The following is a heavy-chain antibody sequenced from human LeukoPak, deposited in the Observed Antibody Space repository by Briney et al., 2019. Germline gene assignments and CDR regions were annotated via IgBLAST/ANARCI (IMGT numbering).Heavy chain of an antibody. Sequence: SETLSLTCTVSGGSISSSSYYWGWIRQPPGKGLEWIGSIYYSGSTYYNPSLKSRVTISVDTSKNQFSLKLSSVTAADTAVYYCARLGYYDFWRGDYWGQGTLVTVSS. D-gene: IGHD3-3*01. CDR1: GGSISSSSYY. J-gene: IGHJ4*02. CDR2: IYYSGST. V-gene: IGHV4-39*01. CDR3: ARLGYYDFWRGDY.